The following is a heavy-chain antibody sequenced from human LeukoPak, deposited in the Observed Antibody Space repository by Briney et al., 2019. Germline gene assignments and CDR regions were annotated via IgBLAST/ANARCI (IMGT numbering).Heavy chain of an antibody. CDR1: GGSINSYS. CDR2: LYYTGST. D-gene: IGHD4-11*01. V-gene: IGHV4-59*08. CDR3: ASIRRPTADYYYPVDV. J-gene: IGHJ6*02. Sequence: PSETLSLTCTVSGGSINSYSWSWIRQPPGKGLEWIGYLYYTGSTNYNPSLKSRVTISVDTSKNQFSLKLSSVTAADTAVYYCASIRRPTADYYYPVDVWGQGTTVTVSS.